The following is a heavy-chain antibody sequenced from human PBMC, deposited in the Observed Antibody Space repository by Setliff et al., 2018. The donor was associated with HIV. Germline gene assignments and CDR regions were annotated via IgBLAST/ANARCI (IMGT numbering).Heavy chain of an antibody. CDR3: ARGPQYNFWGGYLGL. Sequence: GGSLRLSCAASGFTFNTYWMTWVRQAPGKGLEWVANMNQNGGDKNYVGSVRGRFTISRDNAKSSLYLQMNSLRAEDTAVYYCARGPQYNFWGGYLGLWGQGTLVTVSS. CDR1: GFTFNTYW. J-gene: IGHJ4*02. CDR2: MNQNGGDK. D-gene: IGHD3-3*01. V-gene: IGHV3-7*03.